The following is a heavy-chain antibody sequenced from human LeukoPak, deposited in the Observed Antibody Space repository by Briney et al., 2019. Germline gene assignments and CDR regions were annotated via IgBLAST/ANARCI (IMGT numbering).Heavy chain of an antibody. CDR2: IYYSGST. D-gene: IGHD1-14*01. V-gene: IGHV4-59*01. CDR1: GGSISSYY. CDR3: AREARRFDP. Sequence: PSETLSLTCTVSGGSISSYYGSWIRQPPGKGLGWLGYIYYSGSTNYNPSLKSRVTISVDTSKNQFSLKLSSVTAADTAVYYCAREARRFDPWGQGTLVTVSS. J-gene: IGHJ5*02.